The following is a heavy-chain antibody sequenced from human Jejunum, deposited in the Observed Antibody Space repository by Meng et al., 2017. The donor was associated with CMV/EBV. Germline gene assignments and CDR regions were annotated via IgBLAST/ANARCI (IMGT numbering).Heavy chain of an antibody. D-gene: IGHD2-21*02. CDR2: IIPINGVV. J-gene: IGHJ6*02. Sequence: SNSINWIRQAPGQGLEWVGGIIPINGVVDYAPKLQGRVTITADRSTNIAYMELSSLRSEDTAVYYCARDHGTAIDYYEYYYYGLGVWGQGTTVTVSS. CDR1: SNS. V-gene: IGHV1-69*10. CDR3: ARDHGTAIDYYEYYYYGLGV.